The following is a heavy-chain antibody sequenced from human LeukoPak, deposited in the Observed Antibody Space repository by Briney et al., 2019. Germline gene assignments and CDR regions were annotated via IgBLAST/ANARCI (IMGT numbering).Heavy chain of an antibody. CDR1: GFTFSSCS. CDR3: ARSPPLSIVGAKGG. D-gene: IGHD1-26*01. CDR2: ISSSSSYI. Sequence: PGGSLRLSCAASGFTFSSCSMNWVRQAPGKGLEWVSSISSSSSYIYYADSVKGRFTISRDNAKNSLYLQMNSLRAEDTAVYYCARSPPLSIVGAKGGWGQGTLVTVSS. V-gene: IGHV3-21*01. J-gene: IGHJ4*02.